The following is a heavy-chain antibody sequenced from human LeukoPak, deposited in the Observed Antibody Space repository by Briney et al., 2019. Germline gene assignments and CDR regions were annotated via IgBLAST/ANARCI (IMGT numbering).Heavy chain of an antibody. V-gene: IGHV3-49*04. D-gene: IGHD2-15*01. CDR1: GFSFGDYD. CDR2: IRSKAYGGTT. J-gene: IGHJ4*02. CDR3: ATDLSSYCSGGNCFLSY. Sequence: GGSLRLSCTASGFSFGDYDLSWVRQAPGKGLEWVGFIRSKAYGGTTEHAASVKGRFTISRDDSKNMLYLQMNSLKTEDTAVYYCATDLSSYCSGGNCFLSYWGQGTLVTVSS.